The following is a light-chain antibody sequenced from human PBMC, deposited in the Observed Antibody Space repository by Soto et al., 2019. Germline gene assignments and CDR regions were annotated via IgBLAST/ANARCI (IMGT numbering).Light chain of an antibody. J-gene: IGKJ4*01. V-gene: IGKV1-12*01. CDR2: PAS. CDR1: QGISSW. Sequence: DIQMTQSPSSVSASVGDRVTITCRASQGISSWLGWYQQKAGKAPKLLIHPASRLQSGVSSRFSGSGSGTDFTLTISSLQPEDSATYYCQQANSFPLSFGGGTKVDIK. CDR3: QQANSFPLS.